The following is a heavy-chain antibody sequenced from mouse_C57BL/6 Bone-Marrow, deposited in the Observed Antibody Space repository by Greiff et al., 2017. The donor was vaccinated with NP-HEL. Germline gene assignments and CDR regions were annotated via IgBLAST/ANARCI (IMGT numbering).Heavy chain of an antibody. D-gene: IGHD3-2*02. CDR3: ARRRGSSGYFDY. CDR2: INPYNGGT. V-gene: IGHV1-19*01. CDR1: GYTFTDYY. J-gene: IGHJ2*01. Sequence: VQLQQSGPVLVKPGASVKMSCKASGYTFTDYYMNWVKQSHGKSLEWIGVINPYNGGTSYNQKFKGKATLTVDKSSSTAYMELNSLTSEDSAVYYGARRRGSSGYFDYWGQGTTLTVSS.